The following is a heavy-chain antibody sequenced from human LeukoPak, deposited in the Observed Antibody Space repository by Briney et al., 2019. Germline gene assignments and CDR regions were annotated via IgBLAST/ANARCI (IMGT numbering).Heavy chain of an antibody. D-gene: IGHD5-12*01. CDR3: AGPVDRDAFDI. J-gene: IGHJ3*02. V-gene: IGHV5-51*01. CDR1: GYSFTSYW. CDR2: IYPGDSDT. Sequence: RGESLKISCKGSGYSFTSYWIGWVRQMPGKGLECMGIIYPGDSDTRYSPSFQGQVTISADKSISTAYLQWSSLKASDTAIYYCAGPVDRDAFDIWGQGTMVTVSS.